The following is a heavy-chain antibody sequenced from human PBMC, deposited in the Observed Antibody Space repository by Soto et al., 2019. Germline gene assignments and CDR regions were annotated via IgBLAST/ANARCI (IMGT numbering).Heavy chain of an antibody. V-gene: IGHV3-23*01. Sequence: VQLLESGGGLVQPGGSLRLSCAASGFTFSSYAMSWVRQAPGKGLEWVSAISGSGGSTYYADSVKGRFTISRDNSKNTLYLQMNSLRAEDTAVYYCAKDNDYGSGSPTALDYWGQGTLVTVSS. CDR2: ISGSGGST. J-gene: IGHJ4*02. D-gene: IGHD3-10*01. CDR3: AKDNDYGSGSPTALDY. CDR1: GFTFSSYA.